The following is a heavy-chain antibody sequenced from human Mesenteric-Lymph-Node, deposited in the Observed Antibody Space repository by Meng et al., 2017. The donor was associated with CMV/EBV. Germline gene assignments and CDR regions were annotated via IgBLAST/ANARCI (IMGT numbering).Heavy chain of an antibody. V-gene: IGHV3-15*05. J-gene: IGHJ4*02. D-gene: IGHD3-3*01. Sequence: GESLKISCAASGFTFNNAWMSWVRQPPGKGLEWVGRIKSKTDGGTTDYAAPVKRRFTISRDDSENTLYLQMNNLKTEDTAVYYCTTLYYDFWSGYQNTFDYWGQGTLVTVSS. CDR3: TTLYYDFWSGYQNTFDY. CDR2: IKSKTDGGTT. CDR1: GFTFNNAW.